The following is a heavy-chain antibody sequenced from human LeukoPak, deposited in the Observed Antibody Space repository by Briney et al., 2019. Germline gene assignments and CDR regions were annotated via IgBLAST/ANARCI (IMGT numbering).Heavy chain of an antibody. CDR2: ISSSGSTI. Sequence: GGSLRLSCAASGFTFSSYEMNWVRQAPGKGLEWVSYISSSGSTIYYADSVKGRFTISRDNAKNSLYLQMNSLRAEDTAVYYCARDPGYSGYDRYFDYWGQGTLVTVSS. CDR3: ARDPGYSGYDRYFDY. D-gene: IGHD5-12*01. CDR1: GFTFSSYE. J-gene: IGHJ4*02. V-gene: IGHV3-48*03.